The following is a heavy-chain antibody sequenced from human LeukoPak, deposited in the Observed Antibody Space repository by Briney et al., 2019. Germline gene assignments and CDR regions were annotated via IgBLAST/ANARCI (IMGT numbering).Heavy chain of an antibody. CDR2: INHSGST. CDR3: ARKMEGLGRYYYYYYGMDV. J-gene: IGHJ6*02. D-gene: IGHD2-8*01. CDR1: GGSISRYY. Sequence: SETLSLTCTASGGSISRYYWSWIRQPPGKGLEWIGEINHSGSTNYNPSLKSRVPISVDTPKNQFSLKLSSVTAADTAVYYCARKMEGLGRYYYYYYGMDVWGQGTTVTVSS. V-gene: IGHV4-34*01.